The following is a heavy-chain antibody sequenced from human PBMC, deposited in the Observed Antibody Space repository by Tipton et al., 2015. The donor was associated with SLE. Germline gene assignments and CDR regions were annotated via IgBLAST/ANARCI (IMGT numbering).Heavy chain of an antibody. J-gene: IGHJ4*02. D-gene: IGHD3-3*01. CDR3: ARDRGRFLEWLPGGYYFGY. CDR2: IRYDGSNK. Sequence: SLRLSCAASGFTFSSYGMHWVRQAPGKGLEWVAFIRYDGSNKYYADSVKGRFTISRDNSKNTLYLQMNSLRAEDTAVYYCARDRGRFLEWLPGGYYFGYWGQGTLVTVSS. V-gene: IGHV3-30*02. CDR1: GFTFSSYG.